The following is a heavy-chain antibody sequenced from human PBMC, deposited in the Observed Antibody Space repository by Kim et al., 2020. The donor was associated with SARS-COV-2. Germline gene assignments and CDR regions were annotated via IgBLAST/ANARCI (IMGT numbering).Heavy chain of an antibody. J-gene: IGHJ5*02. D-gene: IGHD1-1*01. V-gene: IGHV4-39*01. CDR3: ARERLRPWFDP. CDR2: T. Sequence: TYYNPSLKSRVTISVDTSKNQFSLKLSSVTAADTAVYYCARERLRPWFDPWGQGTLVTVSS.